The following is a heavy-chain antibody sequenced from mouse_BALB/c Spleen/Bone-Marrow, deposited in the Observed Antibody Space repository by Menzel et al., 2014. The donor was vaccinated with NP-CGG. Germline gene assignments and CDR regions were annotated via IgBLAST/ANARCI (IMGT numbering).Heavy chain of an antibody. V-gene: IGHV14-3*02. J-gene: IGHJ4*01. CDR2: IDPANGNT. CDR3: ARWEYYAMDY. Sequence: VQLQQSGAELVKPGASVKLSCTASGFNIKDTYMHWVKQRPEQGLEWIGRIDPANGNTKYDPKFQGKATITANTSSNTAYLQLSSLTSEDTAVYYCARWEYYAMDYWGQGTSVTVSS. D-gene: IGHD4-1*01. CDR1: GFNIKDTY.